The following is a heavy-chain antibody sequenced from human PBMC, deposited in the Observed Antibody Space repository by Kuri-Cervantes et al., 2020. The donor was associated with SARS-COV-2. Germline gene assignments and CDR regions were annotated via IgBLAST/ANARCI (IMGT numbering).Heavy chain of an antibody. CDR3: VKDRGHTFGGVYH. CDR2: ISWNSGSI. CDR1: GFTFDDYA. Sequence: GGSLRLSCAASGFTFDDYAMHWVRQAPGKGLEWVSGISWNSGSIGYADSVKGRFTISRDNAKNSLYLQMNSLRAEDTALYYRVKDRGHTFGGVYHWGQGTLVTVSS. J-gene: IGHJ5*02. V-gene: IGHV3-9*01. D-gene: IGHD3-16*01.